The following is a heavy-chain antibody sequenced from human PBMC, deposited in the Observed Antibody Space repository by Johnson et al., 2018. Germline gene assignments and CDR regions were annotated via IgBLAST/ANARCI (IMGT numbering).Heavy chain of an antibody. V-gene: IGHV3-7*01. J-gene: IGHJ6*02. CDR1: GFIFSGYW. CDR3: ARDYSNKGMDV. Sequence: VQLVQSGGELVQPGGSLRLSCAASGFIFSGYWMSWVRQAPGKGLEWVANIKQDGSERYYVDSVKGRFTISRDNAKNSLYWQMNSLRAEDTAVYYCARDYSNKGMDVWGQGTTVTVSS. CDR2: IKQDGSER. D-gene: IGHD4-11*01.